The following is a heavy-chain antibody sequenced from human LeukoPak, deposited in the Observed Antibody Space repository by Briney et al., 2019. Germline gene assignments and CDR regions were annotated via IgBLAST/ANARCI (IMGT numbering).Heavy chain of an antibody. CDR1: RFTFSSYW. Sequence: GGSLRLSCAASRFTFSSYWMNWARQAPGKGLEWVASINHNGNVNYYVDSVKGRFTISRDNAKNSLYLQMSNLRAEDTAVYYCAKDLYSNYGPADYWGQGNLVTVSS. V-gene: IGHV3-7*03. CDR3: AKDLYSNYGPADY. CDR2: INHNGNVN. J-gene: IGHJ4*02. D-gene: IGHD4-11*01.